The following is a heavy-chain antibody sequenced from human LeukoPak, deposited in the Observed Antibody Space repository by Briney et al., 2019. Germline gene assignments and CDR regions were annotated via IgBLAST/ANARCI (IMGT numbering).Heavy chain of an antibody. J-gene: IGHJ4*02. D-gene: IGHD6-19*01. CDR3: AKRVAHRSGAYWDY. V-gene: IGHV3-23*01. CDR2: ISGGGGGT. CDR1: GFTFSSYG. Sequence: GGSLRLSCEASGFTFSSYGMSWVRQAPGKGLEWVSAISGGGGGTYYADSVKGRFTISRDNSKNTLYLRMNSLRAEDAAVYFCAKRVAHRSGAYWDYWGQGILVTVSS.